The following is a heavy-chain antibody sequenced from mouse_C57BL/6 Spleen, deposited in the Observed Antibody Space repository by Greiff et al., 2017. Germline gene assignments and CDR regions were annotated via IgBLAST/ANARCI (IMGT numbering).Heavy chain of an antibody. Sequence: EVKLMESGGDLVKPGGSLKLSCAASGFTFSSYGMSWVRQTPDKRLEWVATISSGGSYTYYPDSVKGRFTLSRDNAKNTLYLQMSSLKSEDTAMYYCARLYDTWFAYWGQGTLVTVSA. V-gene: IGHV5-6*01. CDR2: ISSGGSYT. CDR1: GFTFSSYG. J-gene: IGHJ3*01. D-gene: IGHD2-3*01. CDR3: ARLYDTWFAY.